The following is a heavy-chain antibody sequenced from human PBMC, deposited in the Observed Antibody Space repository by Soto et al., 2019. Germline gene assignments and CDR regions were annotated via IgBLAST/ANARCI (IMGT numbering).Heavy chain of an antibody. V-gene: IGHV3-48*01. Sequence: PGGSLRLSCVSSGVIFISYSMNLFRQAPGKGLEWISYINSGSTSVFYADSVKGRFTISRDNAKNSLYLQMNSLRAEDTAVYYCGSSASPDAYWGQGTLVTVSS. J-gene: IGHJ4*02. CDR1: GVIFISYS. CDR3: GSSASPDAY. D-gene: IGHD3-22*01. CDR2: INSGSTSV.